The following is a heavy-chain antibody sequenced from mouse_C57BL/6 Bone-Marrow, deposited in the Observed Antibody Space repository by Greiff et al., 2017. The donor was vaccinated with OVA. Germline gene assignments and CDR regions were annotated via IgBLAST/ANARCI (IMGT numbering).Heavy chain of an antibody. J-gene: IGHJ2*01. Sequence: VQLQQSGPELVKPGASVKMSCKASGYTFTDYNMHWVKQSHGKSLEWIGYINPNNGGTSYNQKFKGKATLTVNKSSSTAYMELRGLTSEDSAFYDCARAGGEGEYFDCWGQGTTLTVSS. CDR1: GYTFTDYN. CDR3: ARAGGEGEYFDC. V-gene: IGHV1-22*01. CDR2: INPNNGGT.